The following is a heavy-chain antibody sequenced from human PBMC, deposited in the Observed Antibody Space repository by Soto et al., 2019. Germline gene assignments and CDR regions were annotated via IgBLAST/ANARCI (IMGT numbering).Heavy chain of an antibody. V-gene: IGHV1-3*01. CDR2: INAGNGNT. J-gene: IGHJ4*02. CDR3: ARVRYSSSWSQPYY. CDR1: GYTFTSYA. Sequence: QVQLVQSGAEVKKPGASVKVSCKASGYTFTSYAMHWVRQAPGQRLEWMGWINAGNGNTKYSQKFQGRVTITRDTSASTAYRELSSLRSEDTAVYYCARVRYSSSWSQPYYWGQGTLVTVSS. D-gene: IGHD6-13*01.